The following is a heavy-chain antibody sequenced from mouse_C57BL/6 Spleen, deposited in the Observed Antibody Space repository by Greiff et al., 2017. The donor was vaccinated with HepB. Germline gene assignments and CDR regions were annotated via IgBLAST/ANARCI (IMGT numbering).Heavy chain of an antibody. V-gene: IGHV1-69*01. CDR2: IDPSDSYT. Sequence: QVQLQQPGAELVMPGASVKLSCKASGYTFTSYWMHWVKQRPGQGLEWIGEIDPSDSYTNYNQKFKGKSTLTVDKSSSTAYMQLSSLTSADSAVSYCARSHVTTVVGFDVWGTGTTVTVSS. D-gene: IGHD1-1*01. CDR1: GYTFTSYW. J-gene: IGHJ1*03. CDR3: ARSHVTTVVGFDV.